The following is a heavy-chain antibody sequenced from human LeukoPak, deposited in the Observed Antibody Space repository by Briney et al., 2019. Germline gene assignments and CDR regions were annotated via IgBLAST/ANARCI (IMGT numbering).Heavy chain of an antibody. J-gene: IGHJ4*02. CDR3: ARLPGGY. CDR1: GGSLSSTSSY. Sequence: SETLSLTCTVSGGSLSSTSSYWGWIRQPPGKGLEWIGYIHYGGNTNYTPSLKSRVTISFDTSKNQFSLNLISATAADTAVYYCARLPGGYWGQGTLVIVSS. V-gene: IGHV4-39*01. D-gene: IGHD1-26*01. CDR2: IHYGGNT.